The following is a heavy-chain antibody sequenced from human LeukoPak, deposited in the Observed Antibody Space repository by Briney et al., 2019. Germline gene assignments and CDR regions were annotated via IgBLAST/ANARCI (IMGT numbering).Heavy chain of an antibody. D-gene: IGHD3-22*01. CDR2: ISSSGSTI. Sequence: GGSLRLSCAASGFTFSSYEMNWVRQAPGKGLEWVSYISSSGSTIYYADSVKGRFTISRDNAKNSLYLQMNSLRAEDTAVYYCARSYYYDSSGYYYEGGGWLDYWRQGTLVTVSS. J-gene: IGHJ4*02. V-gene: IGHV3-48*03. CDR1: GFTFSSYE. CDR3: ARSYYYDSSGYYYEGGGWLDY.